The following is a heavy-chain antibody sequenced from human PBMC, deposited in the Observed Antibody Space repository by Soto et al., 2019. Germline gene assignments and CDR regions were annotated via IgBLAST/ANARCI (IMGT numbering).Heavy chain of an antibody. CDR2: ISGNGEII. V-gene: IGHV3-11*01. Sequence: GGSLRLSCAASGFTFSDYYIHWIRRSPGKGLEWISYISGNGEIIQYAASARGRFTISRDNAENSVYLEMDSLRAEDTALYYCARDVDADFRTDFDYWGRGTLVTVSS. CDR3: ARDVDADFRTDFDY. D-gene: IGHD4-17*01. CDR1: GFTFSDYY. J-gene: IGHJ4*02.